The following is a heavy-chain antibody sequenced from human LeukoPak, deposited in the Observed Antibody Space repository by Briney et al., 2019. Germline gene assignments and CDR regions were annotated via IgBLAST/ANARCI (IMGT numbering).Heavy chain of an antibody. CDR1: GGTFSSYA. CDR3: ARGERGSSSWYAFDI. V-gene: IGHV1-69*05. Sequence: GASVKVSCKASGGTFSSYAISWVRQAPGQGLEWMGGIIPIFGTANYAQKFQGRVTITTDESTSTAYMELSSLRSEDTAVYYCARGERGSSSWYAFDIWGQGTMVTVSS. CDR2: IIPIFGTA. D-gene: IGHD6-13*01. J-gene: IGHJ3*02.